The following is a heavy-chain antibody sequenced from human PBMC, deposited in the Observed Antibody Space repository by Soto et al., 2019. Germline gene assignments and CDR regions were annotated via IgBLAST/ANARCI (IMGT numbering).Heavy chain of an antibody. CDR2: IYYSGST. D-gene: IGHD6-13*01. CDR3: ARVRQQLLSRSYYMDV. Sequence: PSETLSLTCTVSGGSISRYFWSWIRQPPGKGLQWIGHIYYSGSTDYNPSLESRVAISVDASKTHFSLRLNSVTAADAAVYYCARVRQQLLSRSYYMDVWGKGTTVTVSS. CDR1: GGSISRYF. V-gene: IGHV4-59*13. J-gene: IGHJ6*03.